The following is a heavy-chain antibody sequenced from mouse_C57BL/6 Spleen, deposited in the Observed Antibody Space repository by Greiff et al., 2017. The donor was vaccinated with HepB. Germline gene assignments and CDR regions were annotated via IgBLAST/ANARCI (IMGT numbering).Heavy chain of an antibody. Sequence: VQLKESGAELVRPGASVKLSCTASGFNIKDDYMHWVKQSPEQGLEWIGWIDPENGDTEYASKFQGKATITADTSSNTAYLQLSSLTSEDTAVYYCTSYYYGSSFDYWGQGTTLTVSS. D-gene: IGHD1-1*01. J-gene: IGHJ2*01. CDR3: TSYYYGSSFDY. CDR1: GFNIKDDY. V-gene: IGHV14-4*01. CDR2: IDPENGDT.